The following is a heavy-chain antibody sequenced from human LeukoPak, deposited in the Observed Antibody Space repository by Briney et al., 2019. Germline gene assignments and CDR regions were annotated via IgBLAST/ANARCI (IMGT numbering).Heavy chain of an antibody. CDR1: GGSISNSNYF. V-gene: IGHV4-39*07. CDR2: IHYSGET. J-gene: IGHJ4*02. CDR3: ARDIPSGYHDY. Sequence: PSETLSLTCTVSGGSISNSNYFWGWIRQPPGKGLEWVGSIHYSGETFYNPSPNSRVTISVDTSRNQYSLKLTSVTAADAALYYCARDIPSGYHDYWGQGSLVTVSS. D-gene: IGHD3-3*01.